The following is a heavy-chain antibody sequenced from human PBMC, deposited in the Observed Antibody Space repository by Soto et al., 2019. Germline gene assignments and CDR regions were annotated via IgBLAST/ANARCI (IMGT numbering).Heavy chain of an antibody. Sequence: SENLSLTCAVYGGSFSGYYWSRIRQPPGKGLEWIGEINHSGSTNYNPSLKSRVTISVDTSKNQFSLKLSSVTAADTAVYYCARMKLLWFGELRYYYYGMDVWGQGTTVTVSS. CDR3: ARMKLLWFGELRYYYYGMDV. V-gene: IGHV4-34*01. D-gene: IGHD3-10*01. CDR1: GGSFSGYY. CDR2: INHSGST. J-gene: IGHJ6*02.